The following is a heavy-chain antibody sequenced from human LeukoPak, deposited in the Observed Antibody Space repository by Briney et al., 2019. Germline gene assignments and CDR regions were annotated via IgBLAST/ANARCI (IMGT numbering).Heavy chain of an antibody. Sequence: GGSLRLSCAASGFTVSTNYMSWVRQAPGKGLEWVSVIYSVGSTYYEDSVKGRFTISRDNSKNTLYLQMNSLRAEDTAVYYCASQRRDTNPRFDYWGQGTLVTVSS. D-gene: IGHD1-14*01. J-gene: IGHJ4*02. CDR1: GFTVSTNY. CDR3: ASQRRDTNPRFDY. V-gene: IGHV3-53*01. CDR2: IYSVGST.